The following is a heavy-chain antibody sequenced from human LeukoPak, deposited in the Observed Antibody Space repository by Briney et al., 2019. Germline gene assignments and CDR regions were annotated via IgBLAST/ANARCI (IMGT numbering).Heavy chain of an antibody. CDR3: ARSRYYGDFYFDY. D-gene: IGHD4-17*01. Sequence: SETLSLTCTVSGGSISSYYWSWIRQPPGKGLEWSGYFYYSGSTNYNPSLKSRVTISVDTSKNQFSLKLNSVTAADTAVYYCARSRYYGDFYFDYWGQGTLVTVSS. V-gene: IGHV4-59*01. J-gene: IGHJ4*02. CDR1: GGSISSYY. CDR2: FYYSGST.